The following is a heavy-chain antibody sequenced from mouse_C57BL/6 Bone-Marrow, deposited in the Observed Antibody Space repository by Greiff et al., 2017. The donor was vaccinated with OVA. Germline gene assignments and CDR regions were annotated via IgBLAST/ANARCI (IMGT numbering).Heavy chain of an antibody. J-gene: IGHJ3*01. CDR1: GFTFSNYW. V-gene: IGHV6-3*01. CDR3: TSSDSSGYGGFAY. D-gene: IGHD3-2*02. CDR2: IRLKSDNYAT. Sequence: EVKVEESGGGLVQPGGSMKLSCVASGFTFSNYWMNWVRQSPEKGLEWVAQIRLKSDNYATHYAESVKGRFTISRDDSKSSVYLQMNNLRAEDTGIYYCTSSDSSGYGGFAYWGQGTLVTVSA.